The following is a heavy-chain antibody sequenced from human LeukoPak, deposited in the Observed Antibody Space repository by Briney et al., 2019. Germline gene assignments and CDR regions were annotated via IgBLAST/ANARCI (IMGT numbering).Heavy chain of an antibody. J-gene: IGHJ3*02. D-gene: IGHD3-16*02. V-gene: IGHV3-23*01. CDR3: ARGGDYVWGSYRYTGDAFDI. Sequence: TGGSLRLSCAASRFTFNSYAMSWVRQAPGKGLEWVSVIGGSNGITFYVGSVKGRFTISRDNSKDTLYLQMNSLRAEDTAVYYCARGGDYVWGSYRYTGDAFDIWGQGTMVTVSS. CDR2: IGGSNGIT. CDR1: RFTFNSYA.